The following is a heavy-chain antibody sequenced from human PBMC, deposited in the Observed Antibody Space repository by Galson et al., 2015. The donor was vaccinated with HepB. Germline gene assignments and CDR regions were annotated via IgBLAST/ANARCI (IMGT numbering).Heavy chain of an antibody. CDR2: ISSSGSTI. CDR3: ARDHSDILTGSYFDY. V-gene: IGHV3-11*01. CDR1: GFTFSDYY. Sequence: SLRLSCAASGFTFSDYYMSWIRQAPGKGLEWVSYISSSGSTIYYADSVKGRFTISRDNAKNSLYLQMNSLRAEDTAVYYCARDHSDILTGSYFDYWGQGTLVTVSS. D-gene: IGHD3-9*01. J-gene: IGHJ4*02.